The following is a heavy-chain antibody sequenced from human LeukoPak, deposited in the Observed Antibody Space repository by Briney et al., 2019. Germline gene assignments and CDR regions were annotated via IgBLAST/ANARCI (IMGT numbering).Heavy chain of an antibody. J-gene: IGHJ4*02. CDR3: ARDRDDEFDY. CDR2: IYHSGST. D-gene: IGHD1-1*01. CDR1: DYSISSGYY. Sequence: SETLSLACTVSDYSISSGYYWGWIRQPPGKGLEWIGSIYHSGSTYYNPSLKGRVTISVDTSKNQFSLKLSSVTAADTAVYYCARDRDDEFDYWGQGTLVTVSS. V-gene: IGHV4-38-2*02.